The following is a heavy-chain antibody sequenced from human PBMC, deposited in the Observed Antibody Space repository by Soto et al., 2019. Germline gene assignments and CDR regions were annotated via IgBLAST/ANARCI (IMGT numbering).Heavy chain of an antibody. V-gene: IGHV3-30*18. CDR1: GFTFSSYG. D-gene: IGHD6-13*01. CDR3: AKSDGYSSSWYGLGYYYMDV. Sequence: QPGGSLRLSCAASGFTFSSYGMHWVRQAPGKGLEWVAVISYDGSNKYYADSVKGRFTISRDNSKNTLYLQMNSLRAEDTAVYYCAKSDGYSSSWYGLGYYYMDVWGKGTTVTVSS. J-gene: IGHJ6*03. CDR2: ISYDGSNK.